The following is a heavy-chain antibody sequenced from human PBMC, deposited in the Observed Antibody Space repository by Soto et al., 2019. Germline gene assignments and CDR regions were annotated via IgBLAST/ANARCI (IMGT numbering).Heavy chain of an antibody. D-gene: IGHD1-1*01. CDR2: ISGSGGSI. J-gene: IGHJ6*02. Sequence: EVQLLESGGGLVQPGGSLRLSCAASGFTFSTYAMNWVRHAPGNGLEWVSAISGSGGSIHYADSVKGRFTISRDNSKNTLYLPMNSLRDEDTAVYHCLKGYWKGDVWGQGITVTVSS. CDR3: LKGYWKGDV. CDR1: GFTFSTYA. V-gene: IGHV3-23*01.